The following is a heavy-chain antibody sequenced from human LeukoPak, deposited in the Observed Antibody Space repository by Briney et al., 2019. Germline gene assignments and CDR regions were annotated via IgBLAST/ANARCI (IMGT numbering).Heavy chain of an antibody. Sequence: SVKVSCKASGGTFSSYAISWVRQAPGQGLEWMGRTIPIFGTANYAQKFQGRVTITTDESTSTAYMELSSLRSEDTAVYYCATHKSSSWRNNWFDPWGQGTLVTVSS. CDR2: TIPIFGTA. CDR1: GGTFSSYA. V-gene: IGHV1-69*05. CDR3: ATHKSSSWRNNWFDP. D-gene: IGHD6-13*01. J-gene: IGHJ5*02.